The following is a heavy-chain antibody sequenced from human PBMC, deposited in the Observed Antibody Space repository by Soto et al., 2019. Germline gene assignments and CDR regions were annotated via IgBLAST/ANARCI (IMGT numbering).Heavy chain of an antibody. J-gene: IGHJ4*02. V-gene: IGHV1-3*01. D-gene: IGHD2-2*01. CDR3: ASRCPAHYYFDY. CDR2: INAGNGNT. CDR1: GYTFTSYA. Sequence: VASVKVSCKASGYTFTSYAMHWVRQAPGQRLEWMGWINAGNGNTKYSQKFQGRVTITRDTSASTAYMELSSLRSEDTAVYYCASRCPAHYYFDYWGQGTLVTVSS.